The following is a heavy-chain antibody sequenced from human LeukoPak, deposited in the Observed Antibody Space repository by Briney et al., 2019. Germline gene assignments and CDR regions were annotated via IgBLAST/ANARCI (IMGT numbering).Heavy chain of an antibody. CDR3: ARESSPGAVRGYNWFDP. CDR1: GGTFSSYA. Sequence: SVKVSCKASGGTFSSYAISWVRQAPGQGLEWMGGIIPIFGTANYAQKFQGRVMITADESTSTAYMELSSLRSEDTAVYYCARESSPGAVRGYNWFDPWGQGTLVTVSS. V-gene: IGHV1-69*13. D-gene: IGHD3-10*01. J-gene: IGHJ5*02. CDR2: IIPIFGTA.